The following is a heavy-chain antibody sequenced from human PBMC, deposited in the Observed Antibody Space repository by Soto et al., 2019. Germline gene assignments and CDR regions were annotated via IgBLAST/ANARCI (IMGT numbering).Heavy chain of an antibody. CDR1: GYTFTSYG. V-gene: IGHV1-18*01. D-gene: IGHD1-1*01. Sequence: QVHLVQSGAEVKKPGASVKVSCKASGYTFTSYGITWVRQAPGQGLEWMGWISAHNGNTDYAQKLQGRVIVTRDTSTSTAYMELRGLRSDDTAVYYCARGRYGDYWGLGALVTVSS. CDR3: ARGRYGDY. J-gene: IGHJ4*02. CDR2: ISAHNGNT.